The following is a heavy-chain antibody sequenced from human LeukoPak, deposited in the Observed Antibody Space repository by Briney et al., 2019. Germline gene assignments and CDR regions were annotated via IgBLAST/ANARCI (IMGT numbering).Heavy chain of an antibody. Sequence: GGSLRLSCAASGFTVSSNYMTWVRQAPGKGLEWVSVLYTGGTTYYADSVKGRFTISRDNSKNTVYLDMNSLRAEDAAVYYCARAVDIVATTPFDLWGQGTMVTVSS. CDR3: ARAVDIVATTPFDL. CDR1: GFTVSSNY. V-gene: IGHV3-66*01. D-gene: IGHD5-12*01. CDR2: LYTGGTT. J-gene: IGHJ3*01.